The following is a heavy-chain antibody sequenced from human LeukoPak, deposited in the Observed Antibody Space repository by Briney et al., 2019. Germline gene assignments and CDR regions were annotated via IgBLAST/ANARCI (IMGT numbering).Heavy chain of an antibody. D-gene: IGHD2/OR15-2a*01. CDR2: IRGSGGGT. Sequence: GGSLRLSCAASGFTFSSYAMSWVRQAPGKGLEWVSSIRGSGGGTNYGDSVKGRFTISRYNSKNTLYLQMNSLRAEDTAVYYCAKDSAKKYDDYWGQGTLVTVSS. J-gene: IGHJ4*02. CDR1: GFTFSSYA. CDR3: AKDSAKKYDDY. V-gene: IGHV3-23*01.